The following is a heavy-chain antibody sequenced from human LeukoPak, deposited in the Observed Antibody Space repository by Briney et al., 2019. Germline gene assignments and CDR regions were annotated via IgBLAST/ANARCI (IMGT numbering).Heavy chain of an antibody. CDR1: GFTFSTFG. D-gene: IGHD2/OR15-2a*01. V-gene: IGHV3-23*01. CDR3: ANGGSMAHEKIHN. CDR2: ISDTGGYT. Sequence: QPGGSLRLSCVASGFTFSTFGMSWVRQAPGKGLEWVSSISDTGGYTYYADSMKGRFTISRDNSKNTLYLQMNSLRAEDTAVYHCANGGSMAHEKIHNWGQGTLVTVSS. J-gene: IGHJ4*02.